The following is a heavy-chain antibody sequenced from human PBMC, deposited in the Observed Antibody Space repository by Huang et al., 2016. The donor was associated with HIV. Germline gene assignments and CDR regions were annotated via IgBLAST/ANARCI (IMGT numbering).Heavy chain of an antibody. CDR2: ISYDGSNK. CDR1: GFSFSPYG. Sequence: VQLVESGGGVVQPGRSLRLDCAASGFSFSPYGLHWVRPAPGKGVEWVAVISYDGSNKYYAHSLKGRFTISRDTSENKVYLQMNSLRHEDTAVYYCAKDGADEEWDIDYWGQGTLVTVSS. D-gene: IGHD1-26*01. CDR3: AKDGADEEWDIDY. J-gene: IGHJ4*02. V-gene: IGHV3-30*18.